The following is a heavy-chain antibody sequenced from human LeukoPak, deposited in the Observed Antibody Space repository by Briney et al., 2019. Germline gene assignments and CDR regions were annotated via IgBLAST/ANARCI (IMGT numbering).Heavy chain of an antibody. V-gene: IGHV3-23*01. Sequence: GGSLRLSCAASGFTFSSYAMNWVRQAPGKGLEWVSAISGSGDNTYYADSVKGRFTISRDNSKNTLYLQMNSLRAEDTAMYYCAKDRGAYGDPGGYFDYWGQGTLVTVSS. D-gene: IGHD4-17*01. CDR2: ISGSGDNT. J-gene: IGHJ4*02. CDR1: GFTFSSYA. CDR3: AKDRGAYGDPGGYFDY.